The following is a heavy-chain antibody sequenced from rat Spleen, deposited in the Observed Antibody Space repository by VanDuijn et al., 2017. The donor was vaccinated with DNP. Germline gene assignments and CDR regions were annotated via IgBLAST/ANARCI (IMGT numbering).Heavy chain of an antibody. CDR2: ISYSGTT. V-gene: IGHV3-1*01. J-gene: IGHJ1*01. CDR1: GHSITSNY. Sequence: EVQLQESGPGLVKSSQSLSLTCSVTGHSITSNYWAWIRKFPGNKMEWMGYISYSGTTGYNPSLKSRISITRDTSKNQFLLQVNSVTTEDTATYYCARGLNYGGYKYYYWYFDFWGPGTMVTVSS. CDR3: ARGLNYGGYKYYYWYFDF. D-gene: IGHD1-11*01.